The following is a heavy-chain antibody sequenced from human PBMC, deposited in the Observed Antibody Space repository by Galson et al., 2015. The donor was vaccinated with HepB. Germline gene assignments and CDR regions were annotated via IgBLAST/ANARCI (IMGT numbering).Heavy chain of an antibody. D-gene: IGHD3-16*02. CDR1: GFTFSDYW. CDR3: ATAGRYRSDN. CDR2: INADGSRT. V-gene: IGHV3-74*01. J-gene: IGHJ4*02. Sequence: SLRLSCAASGFTFSDYWMHWVRQAPGEGLVWVSRINADGSRTSYADSVKGRFTVSRDNAKNTLYLQMNSLRAEDTGVYYCATAGRYRSDNWGQGTLGTVSS.